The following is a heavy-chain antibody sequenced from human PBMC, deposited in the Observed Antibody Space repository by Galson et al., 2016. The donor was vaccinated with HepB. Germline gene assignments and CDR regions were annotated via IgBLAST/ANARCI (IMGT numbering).Heavy chain of an antibody. D-gene: IGHD6-13*01. Sequence: QSGAEVKKPGESLKISCEGSGYSFTSYWISWVRQMPGKGLEWMGIIYPGDFDTRYSPSFQGQVTISADQSISTAYLQWKSLKASDTAMYYRPRHEHLVDFYYYNMDVWGQGTTVTVSS. J-gene: IGHJ6*02. CDR3: PRHEHLVDFYYYNMDV. CDR1: GYSFTSYW. CDR2: IYPGDFDT. V-gene: IGHV5-51*01.